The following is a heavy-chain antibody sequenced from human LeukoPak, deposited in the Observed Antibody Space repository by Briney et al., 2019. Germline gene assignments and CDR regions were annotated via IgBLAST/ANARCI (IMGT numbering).Heavy chain of an antibody. CDR3: ARDGGSGWYNY. CDR1: GGSTSGFY. CDR2: MHSTGST. D-gene: IGHD6-19*01. Sequence: PSETLSLTCTVSGGSTSGFYWNWIRQPAGKGLEWLGRMHSTGSTNYSPSLNSRLTVSVDTSKNQFSLRLTSVTAADTAVYYCARDGGSGWYNYWGQGTLVTVSS. J-gene: IGHJ4*02. V-gene: IGHV4-4*07.